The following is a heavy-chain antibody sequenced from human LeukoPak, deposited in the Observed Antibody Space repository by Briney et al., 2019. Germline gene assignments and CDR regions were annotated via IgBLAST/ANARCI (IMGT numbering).Heavy chain of an antibody. CDR1: GYTFTSYA. D-gene: IGHD6-13*01. CDR3: ARGYSSSWYPGTEH. J-gene: IGHJ1*01. V-gene: IGHV7-4-1*02. CDR2: VNTNTGNP. Sequence: ASVKVSCKASGYTFTSYAMNWVRQAPGQGLEWMGWVNTNTGNPTYAQGFTGRFVFSLDTSVSTAYLQISSLKAEDTAVYYCARGYSSSWYPGTEHWGQGTLVTVSS.